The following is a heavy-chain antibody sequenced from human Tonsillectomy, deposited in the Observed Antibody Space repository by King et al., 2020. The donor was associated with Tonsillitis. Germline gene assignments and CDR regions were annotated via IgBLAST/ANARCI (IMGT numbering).Heavy chain of an antibody. CDR2: INPNSGGT. J-gene: IGHJ3*02. D-gene: IGHD2-2*01. Sequence: VQLVESGAEVKKPGASVKVSCKASGYTFTGYYMHWVRQAPGQGLEWMGWINPNSGGTNYAQKFQGRVTMTRDTSISTAYMELSRLRSDDTAVYYCAVDLGDIVVVPAAYGAFDIWGQGTMVTVSS. CDR3: AVDLGDIVVVPAAYGAFDI. CDR1: GYTFTGYY. V-gene: IGHV1-2*02.